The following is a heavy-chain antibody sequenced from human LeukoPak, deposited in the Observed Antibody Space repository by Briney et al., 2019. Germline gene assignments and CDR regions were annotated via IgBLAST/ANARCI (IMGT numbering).Heavy chain of an antibody. D-gene: IGHD1-26*01. V-gene: IGHV3-23*01. CDR3: AKHSGSYFRWDY. CDR2: ITGSGGST. CDR1: GFTFSSYA. Sequence: GGSLRLSCAASGFTFSSYAMTWVRQAPGKGLEWVSAITGSGGSTYYADSVKGRFTISRDNSKNTLYLQMNSLRAEDTAVYYYAKHSGSYFRWDYWGQGTLVTVSS. J-gene: IGHJ4*02.